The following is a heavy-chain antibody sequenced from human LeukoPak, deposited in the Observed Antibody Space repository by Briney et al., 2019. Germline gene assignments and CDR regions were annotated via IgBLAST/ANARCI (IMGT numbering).Heavy chain of an antibody. J-gene: IGHJ4*02. D-gene: IGHD1-26*01. CDR3: AKFGYSGSYSFDY. V-gene: IGHV3-74*01. Sequence: GGSLRLSCAASGFTFSSYCMHWVRQAPGKGLVWVSRINSDGSSTSYADSVKGRFTISRDNAKNTLYLQMNSLRAEDTAVYYCAKFGYSGSYSFDYWGQGTLVTVSS. CDR2: INSDGSST. CDR1: GFTFSSYC.